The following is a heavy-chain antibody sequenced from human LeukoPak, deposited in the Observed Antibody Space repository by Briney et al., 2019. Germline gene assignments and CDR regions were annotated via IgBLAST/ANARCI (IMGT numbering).Heavy chain of an antibody. CDR3: AKVGAMGSGTYLYYNYYAMDV. Sequence: ASVKVSCKVSGYTLTEVSIHWVRQAPEKGLEGMGGLDPEDDETIYAQKFQGRVTMTEDIATDTAYMELSSLRSEDTAVYYCAKVGAMGSGTYLYYNYYAMDVWGQGTTVTVSS. D-gene: IGHD1-26*01. J-gene: IGHJ6*02. CDR1: GYTLTEVS. V-gene: IGHV1-24*01. CDR2: LDPEDDET.